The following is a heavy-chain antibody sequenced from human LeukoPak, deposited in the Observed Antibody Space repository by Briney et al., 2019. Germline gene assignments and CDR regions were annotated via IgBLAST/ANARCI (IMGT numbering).Heavy chain of an antibody. J-gene: IGHJ4*02. D-gene: IGHD5-18*01. CDR2: MYYRGGT. Sequence: SETLSLTCTVSGGSISSGNYYWSWIRQHPGKGLEWIGYMYYRGGTYYNPSLKSRVTISVDTSKNQFSLKLSSVTAADTAVYYCARSYGYGTNFDYWGQGTLVTVSS. CDR1: GGSISSGNYY. CDR3: ARSYGYGTNFDY. V-gene: IGHV4-31*03.